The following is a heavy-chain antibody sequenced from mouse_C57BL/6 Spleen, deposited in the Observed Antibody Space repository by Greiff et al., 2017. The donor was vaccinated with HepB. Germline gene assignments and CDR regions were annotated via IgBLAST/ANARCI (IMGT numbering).Heavy chain of an antibody. D-gene: IGHD2-3*01. CDR3: GRDGYYEEGFAY. CDR2: IYPGSGST. Sequence: QVQLQQPGAELVKPGASVKMSCKASGYTFTSYWITWVKQRPGQGLEWIGDIYPGSGSTNYNEKFKSKATLTVDTSSSTAYMQLSSLTSEDSAVYFSGRDGYYEEGFAYWGQGSLVTVSA. J-gene: IGHJ3*01. V-gene: IGHV1-55*01. CDR1: GYTFTSYW.